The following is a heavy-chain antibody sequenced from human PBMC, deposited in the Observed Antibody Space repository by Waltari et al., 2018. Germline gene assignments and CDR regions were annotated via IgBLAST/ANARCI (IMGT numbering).Heavy chain of an antibody. J-gene: IGHJ6*02. V-gene: IGHV3-7*01. CDR2: IKQDGSEK. Sequence: EVQLVESGGGLVQPGGSLRLSCAASGFTFSSYWMSWVRQAPGKGLEWVANIKQDGSEKYYVDPVKGRFTISRDNAKNSLYLQMNSLRAEDTAVYYCARVNWPRRGRYYYYGMDVWGQGTTVTVSS. CDR1: GFTFSSYW. D-gene: IGHD1-1*01. CDR3: ARVNWPRRGRYYYYGMDV.